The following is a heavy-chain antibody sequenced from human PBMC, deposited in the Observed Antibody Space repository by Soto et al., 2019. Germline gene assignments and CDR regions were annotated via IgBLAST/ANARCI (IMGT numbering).Heavy chain of an antibody. Sequence: QVQLVESGGGVVQPGRSLRLSCAASGFTFSSYGMHWVRQAPGKGLEWVAVISYDGSNKYYADSVKGRFTISRDNSKNTLYLQMNSLRAEDTAVYYCAKDGAAAGTNYGMDVW. J-gene: IGHJ6*01. D-gene: IGHD6-13*01. V-gene: IGHV3-30*18. CDR3: AKDGAAAGTNYGMDV. CDR1: GFTFSSYG. CDR2: ISYDGSNK.